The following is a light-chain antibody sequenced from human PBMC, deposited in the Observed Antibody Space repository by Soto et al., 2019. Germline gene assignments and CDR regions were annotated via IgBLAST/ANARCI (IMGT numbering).Light chain of an antibody. Sequence: QSALTQSPSASGSPGQSVTISCTGTSSGVGNYKYVSWYQQHPGKAPKLMIYEVSKRPSGVPDRFSGSKSGNTASLTVSGLQVEDEADYYCSSYAGSNLWVFGGGTKLTVL. V-gene: IGLV2-8*01. CDR3: SSYAGSNLWV. J-gene: IGLJ3*02. CDR1: SSGVGNYKY. CDR2: EVS.